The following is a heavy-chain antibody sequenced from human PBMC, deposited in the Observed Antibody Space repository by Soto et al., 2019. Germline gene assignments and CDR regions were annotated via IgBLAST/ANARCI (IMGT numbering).Heavy chain of an antibody. D-gene: IGHD1-26*01. V-gene: IGHV1-2*02. CDR2: IGPETGAT. CDR3: GRGRSGQIVVFY. CDR1: GYTFTGHY. J-gene: IGHJ4*02. Sequence: ASVKVSCKASGYTFTGHYIHWVRQAPEQGPEWMGEIGPETGATRYAEKFQGRVTMTRDMSITTVYMELNNLSPDGTAVYYCGRGRSGQIVVFYWGQGTPVTVSS.